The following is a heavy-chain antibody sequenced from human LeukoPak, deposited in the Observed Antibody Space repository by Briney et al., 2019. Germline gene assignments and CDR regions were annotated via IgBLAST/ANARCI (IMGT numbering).Heavy chain of an antibody. CDR1: GFTVSTNY. CDR3: ASHDPRYGYYLY. D-gene: IGHD5-24*01. Sequence: GGSLRFSCAASGFTVSTNYMSWVRQAPGKGLKWVSVFYSGGSTYYADSVKGRFTISRDNSKNTLYLQMNSLRAEDTAVYYCASHDPRYGYYLYWGQGTLVTVSS. CDR2: FYSGGST. V-gene: IGHV3-66*04. J-gene: IGHJ4*02.